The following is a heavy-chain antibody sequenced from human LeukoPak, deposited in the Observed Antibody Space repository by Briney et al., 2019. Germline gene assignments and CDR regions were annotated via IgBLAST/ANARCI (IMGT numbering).Heavy chain of an antibody. Sequence: GGSLRLSCAASGFTFSSYGMHWVRQAPGKGLEWVAVISYDGSNKYYADSVKGRFTISRDNSKNTLYLQMNSLRAEDTAVYYCAKDQGSSSWYGGYYYYYGMDVWGQGTTVTVSS. V-gene: IGHV3-30*18. D-gene: IGHD6-13*01. J-gene: IGHJ6*02. CDR2: ISYDGSNK. CDR3: AKDQGSSSWYGGYYYYYGMDV. CDR1: GFTFSSYG.